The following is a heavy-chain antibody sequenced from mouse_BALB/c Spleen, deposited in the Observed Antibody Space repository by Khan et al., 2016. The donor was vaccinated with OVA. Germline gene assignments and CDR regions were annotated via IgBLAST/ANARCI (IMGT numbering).Heavy chain of an antibody. CDR1: GHTFTNYG. D-gene: IGHD2-10*01. CDR3: ARPPYFSYAMDN. CDR2: INTYTGEP. V-gene: IGHV9-3-1*01. Sequence: QIQLVQSGPELKKPGETVNISCKASGHTFTNYGMNWVKQAPGNGLKWMGWINTYTGEPTYADDFNGRFAFSLETSASTAYLQINNLKNEDTATYFCARPPYFSYAMDNWGQGTSVTVSS. J-gene: IGHJ4*01.